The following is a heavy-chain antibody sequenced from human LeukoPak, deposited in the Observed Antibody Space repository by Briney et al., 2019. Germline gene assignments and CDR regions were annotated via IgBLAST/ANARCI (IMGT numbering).Heavy chain of an antibody. CDR2: SNPNSGGT. Sequence: ASVKVSCKASGYTFTGYYMHWVRQAPGQGLDWMGWSNPNSGGTNYAQKFQGRVTMTRDTSISTAYMERSRLRSDDTAGYYCARGPIVGASQYYYFDYWGQGTLVTVSS. D-gene: IGHD1-26*01. CDR1: GYTFTGYY. J-gene: IGHJ4*02. CDR3: ARGPIVGASQYYYFDY. V-gene: IGHV1-2*02.